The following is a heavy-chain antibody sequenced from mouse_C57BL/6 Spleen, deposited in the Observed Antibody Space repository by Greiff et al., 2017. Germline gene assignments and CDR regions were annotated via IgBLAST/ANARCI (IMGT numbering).Heavy chain of an antibody. V-gene: IGHV10-1*01. Sequence: EVQLVESGGGLVQPKGSLKLSCAASGFSFNTYAMNWVRQAPGKGLEWVARIRSKSNNYATYYADSVKDRFNISRDDSESMLYLQMNNLKTEDTAMYYCVRIYYYGSWAMDYWGQGTSVTVSS. CDR2: IRSKSNNYAT. D-gene: IGHD1-1*01. CDR1: GFSFNTYA. CDR3: VRIYYYGSWAMDY. J-gene: IGHJ4*01.